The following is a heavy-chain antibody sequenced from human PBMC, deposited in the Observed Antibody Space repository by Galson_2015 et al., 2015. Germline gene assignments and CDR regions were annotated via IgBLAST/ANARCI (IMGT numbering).Heavy chain of an antibody. V-gene: IGHV3-30*03. CDR3: ARDPGAAVAVDDY. J-gene: IGHJ4*02. CDR2: ISYDGSNK. CDR1: GFTFSSYG. Sequence: SLRLSCAASGFTFSSYGMHWVRQAPGKGLEWVAVISYDGSNKYYADSVKGRFTISRDNSKNTLYLQMNSLRAEDTAVYYCARDPGAAVAVDDYWGQGTLVTVSS. D-gene: IGHD6-19*01.